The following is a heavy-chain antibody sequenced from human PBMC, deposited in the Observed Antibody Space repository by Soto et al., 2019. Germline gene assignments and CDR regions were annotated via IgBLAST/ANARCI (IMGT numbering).Heavy chain of an antibody. D-gene: IGHD4-17*01. CDR2: ISYDGTNK. CDR1: GFTFGSYG. CDR3: AQVPRYTVTPPDDY. V-gene: IGHV3-30*18. J-gene: IGHJ4*02. Sequence: ESGGGVVQPGRSLRLSCVASGFTFGSYGMHWVRQAPGEGLEWVAVISYDGTNKYYADSVKGRFTISRDNSKNTLWLQMNSLRAEDTAVYYCAQVPRYTVTPPDDYWGQGTLVTVSS.